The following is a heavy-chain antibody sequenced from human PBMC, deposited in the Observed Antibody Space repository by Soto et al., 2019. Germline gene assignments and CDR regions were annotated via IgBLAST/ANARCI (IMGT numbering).Heavy chain of an antibody. Sequence: QVQLVESGGGVVQPGRSLRLSCAASGFTFSSYGMHWVRQAPGKGLEWVAVIWYDGSNKYYADSVKGRFTISRDNSKNTLSLQMNSLRAEDTAVYYCARDYTVPPSWPVVAYYYCMYVWGQGTTVTVSS. CDR3: ARDYTVPPSWPVVAYYYCMYV. V-gene: IGHV3-33*01. D-gene: IGHD2-2*01. CDR1: GFTFSSYG. J-gene: IGHJ6*02. CDR2: IWYDGSNK.